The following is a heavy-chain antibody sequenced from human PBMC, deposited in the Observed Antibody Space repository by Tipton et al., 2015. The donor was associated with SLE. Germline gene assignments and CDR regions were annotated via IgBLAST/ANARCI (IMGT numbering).Heavy chain of an antibody. Sequence: TLSLTCAVSGGSITSGYYWNWIRQPPGKGLEWIGYIFHSGSTSYNPSLKSRVTISLDTSKNQFSLKLSSVTAADTAVYYCARALSSGWYYYWGQGTLVTVSS. D-gene: IGHD6-19*01. CDR1: GGSITSGYY. V-gene: IGHV4-30-2*01. CDR3: ARALSSGWYYY. CDR2: IFHSGST. J-gene: IGHJ4*02.